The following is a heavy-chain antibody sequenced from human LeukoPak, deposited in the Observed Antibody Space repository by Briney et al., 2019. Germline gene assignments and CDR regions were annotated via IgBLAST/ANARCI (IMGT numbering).Heavy chain of an antibody. Sequence: QTGGSLRLSCAASGFTFDDYAMHWVRQAPGKGLEWVSLISWDGGSTYYADSVKGRFTISRDNSKNSLYLQMNSLRAEDTALYYCAKGALGAYYFDYWGQGTLVTVSS. CDR2: ISWDGGST. J-gene: IGHJ4*02. D-gene: IGHD3-16*01. V-gene: IGHV3-43D*03. CDR3: AKGALGAYYFDY. CDR1: GFTFDDYA.